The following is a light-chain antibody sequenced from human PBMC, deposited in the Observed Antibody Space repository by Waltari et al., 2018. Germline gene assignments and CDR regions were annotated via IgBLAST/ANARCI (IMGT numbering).Light chain of an antibody. J-gene: IGLJ2*01. CDR3: FLSYSGAVI. CDR1: PGAVTSGHY. CDR2: DTS. Sequence: QAVVTQEPSLTVSPGGTVTLTCGSSPGAVTSGHYPYWFQQKPGQAPRTLISDTSNKHSWTPARFSGSLLGGKAALTLSGAQPEDEANYYCFLSYSGAVIFGGGTKLTVL. V-gene: IGLV7-46*01.